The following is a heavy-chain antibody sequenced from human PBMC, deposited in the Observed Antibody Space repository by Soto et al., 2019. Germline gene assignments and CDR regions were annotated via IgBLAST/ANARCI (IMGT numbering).Heavy chain of an antibody. V-gene: IGHV3-23*01. CDR1: GFTCSSYA. J-gene: IGHJ4*02. CDR3: APRGSITILH. D-gene: IGHD3-3*01. CDR2: ISGSGGST. Sequence: XGSLRLSCSASGFTCSSYAMSWVRQAPGKGLEWVSAISGSGGSTYYADSVKGRFTISRDNSKNTLYLQMNSLRAEDTAVYYCAPRGSITILHWGQGALVTVSS.